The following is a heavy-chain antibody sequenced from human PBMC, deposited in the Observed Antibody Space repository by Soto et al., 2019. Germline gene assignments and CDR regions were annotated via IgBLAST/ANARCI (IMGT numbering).Heavy chain of an antibody. Sequence: SETLSLTCTVSSGSISVYYWGWIRQPPGKGLEWIGYIFYTESTNYNPSLKSRVTISLDSSKNQFSLRLTSVTAADTAVYYCARDRGGITVSSKPLGEWFDPWGQGTLVTVSS. CDR2: IFYTEST. V-gene: IGHV4-59*01. D-gene: IGHD3-16*01. CDR1: SGSISVYY. CDR3: ARDRGGITVSSKPLGEWFDP. J-gene: IGHJ5*02.